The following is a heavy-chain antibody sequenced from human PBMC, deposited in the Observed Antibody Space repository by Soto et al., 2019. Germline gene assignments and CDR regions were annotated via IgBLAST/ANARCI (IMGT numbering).Heavy chain of an antibody. V-gene: IGHV3-33*01. CDR2: IWYDGSNK. D-gene: IGHD3-16*01. Sequence: GGSLRLSCAASGFTFSSYGMHWVRQAPGKGLEWVAVIWYDGSNKYYADSVKGRFTISRDNSKNTLYLQMNSLRAEDTAVYYCARDRWGSHPRGEYFQHWGQGTLVTVS. CDR3: ARDRWGSHPRGEYFQH. CDR1: GFTFSSYG. J-gene: IGHJ1*01.